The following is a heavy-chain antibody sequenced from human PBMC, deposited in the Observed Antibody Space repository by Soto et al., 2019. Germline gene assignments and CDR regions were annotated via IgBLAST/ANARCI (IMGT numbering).Heavy chain of an antibody. D-gene: IGHD2-15*01. CDR3: VKARHSPFDN. V-gene: IGHV3-74*01. Sequence: GGSLRLSCAASAVSFSTSWMHWVRQAPGEGLVWVSRINPDGRTINYADSVKGRFTISRDNAKNTLYLQMNILRVEDKAVYFCVKARHSPFDNSGLGPLVPVS. CDR1: AVSFSTSW. J-gene: IGHJ4*02. CDR2: INPDGRTI.